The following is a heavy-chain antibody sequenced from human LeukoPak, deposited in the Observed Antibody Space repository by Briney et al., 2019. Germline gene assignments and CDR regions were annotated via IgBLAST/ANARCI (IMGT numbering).Heavy chain of an antibody. V-gene: IGHV3-74*01. CDR3: ARGGLFAYYFDY. CDR1: GFTFSTYW. CDR2: IKGDEMTT. J-gene: IGHJ4*02. Sequence: GGSLRLSCAASGFTFSTYWMHWVRQVPGKGLEWVSRIKGDEMTTNYADSAEGRFTISRDNAKNTLYLEIDSLRAEDTAVYYCARGGLFAYYFDYWGQGTLVTVSS. D-gene: IGHD3-10*02.